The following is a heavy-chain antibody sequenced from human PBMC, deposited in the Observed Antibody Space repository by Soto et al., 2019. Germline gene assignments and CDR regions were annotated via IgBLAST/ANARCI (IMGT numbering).Heavy chain of an antibody. CDR1: GGSISSYY. V-gene: IGHV4-59*01. CDR2: IYYSGST. D-gene: IGHD1-26*01. CDR3: ARVGRSNQGIDY. J-gene: IGHJ4*02. Sequence: SETLSLTCTVSGGSISSYYWSWIRQPPGKGLEWIGYIYYSGSTNYNPSLKSRVTISVDTSKNQFSLKLSSVTAADTAVYYCARVGRSNQGIDYWGQGTLVTVSS.